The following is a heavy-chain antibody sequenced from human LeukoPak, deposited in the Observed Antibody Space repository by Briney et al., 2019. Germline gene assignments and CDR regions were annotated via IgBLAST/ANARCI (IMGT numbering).Heavy chain of an antibody. CDR2: INYSGVT. V-gene: IGHV4-39*01. J-gene: IGHJ4*02. CDR3: ARLWSTDCSGGTCPHQPNY. D-gene: IGHD2-15*01. Sequence: PSETLSLTCTVSGASITNSAYHWGWIRQPPGKGLVWIGSINYSGVTHYNPTHKRRVTISADKSKNQSSLKLRSATAADTAVYYCARLWSTDCSGGTCPHQPNYWGQGILVTVSS. CDR1: GASITNSAYH.